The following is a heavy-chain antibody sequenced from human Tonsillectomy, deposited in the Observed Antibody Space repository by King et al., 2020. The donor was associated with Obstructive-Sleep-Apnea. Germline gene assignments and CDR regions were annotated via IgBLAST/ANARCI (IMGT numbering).Heavy chain of an antibody. CDR1: GFPFRTAW. V-gene: IGHV3-15*01. D-gene: IGHD6-25*01. CDR3: TTDELYKSGGNWFDP. J-gene: IGHJ5*02. Sequence: VPLVASGGGLVPPGGSLRLSCAASGFPFRTAWLRWVRPAPGPGLAWVGRIPSTSDGGPPDYVASVKGSFLLSSDDSPTPLSVPMNSLKSEDTAVSYCTTDELYKSGGNWFDPWGQGTLVTVSS. CDR2: IPSTSDGGPP.